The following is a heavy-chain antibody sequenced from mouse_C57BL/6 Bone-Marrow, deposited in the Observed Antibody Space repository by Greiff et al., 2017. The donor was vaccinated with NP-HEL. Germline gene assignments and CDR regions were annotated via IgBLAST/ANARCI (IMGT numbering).Heavy chain of an antibody. Sequence: VQLQQPGAELVKPGASVKMSCKASGYTFTSYWITWVKQRPGQGLEWIGDIYPGSGSTNYNEKFKSKATLTVDTSSSTAYMQLSSLTSEDSAVSYCARANYYGSPFAYWGQGTLVTVSA. CDR1: GYTFTSYW. CDR2: IYPGSGST. D-gene: IGHD1-1*01. J-gene: IGHJ3*01. V-gene: IGHV1-55*01. CDR3: ARANYYGSPFAY.